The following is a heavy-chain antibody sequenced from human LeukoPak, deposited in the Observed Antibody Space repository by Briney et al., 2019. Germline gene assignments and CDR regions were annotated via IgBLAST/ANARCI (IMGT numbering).Heavy chain of an antibody. D-gene: IGHD3-22*01. CDR3: ARGGYYYPFEY. CDR1: GGSISSSSYY. CDR2: IYYSGST. J-gene: IGHJ4*02. V-gene: IGHV4-39*07. Sequence: KASETLSLTCTDSGGSISSSSYYWGWIRQPPGKGLEWIGSIYYSGSTNYNPSLRRRVTMSVDTSRNQFSLKLSSVTAADTAVYHCARGGYYYPFEYWGQGTLVTVSS.